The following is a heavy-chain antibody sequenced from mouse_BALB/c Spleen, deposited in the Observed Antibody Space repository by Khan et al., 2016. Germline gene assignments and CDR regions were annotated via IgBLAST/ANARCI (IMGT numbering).Heavy chain of an antibody. Sequence: QVQLKQSGAELVRPGASVKLSCKASGYTFTSYWMNWVKQRPEQGLEWIGRIDPYDSETHYNQKFKDKAILTVDKSSSTAYMQLSSLTSEDSAVYDCSRAGYDPWFAYWGQGTLVTVSA. CDR3: SRAGYDPWFAY. CDR1: GYTFTSYW. V-gene: IGHV1-52*01. J-gene: IGHJ3*01. D-gene: IGHD2-2*01. CDR2: IDPYDSET.